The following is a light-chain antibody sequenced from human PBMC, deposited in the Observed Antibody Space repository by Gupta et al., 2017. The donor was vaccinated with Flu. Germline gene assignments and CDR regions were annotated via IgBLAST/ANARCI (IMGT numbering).Light chain of an antibody. V-gene: IGKV1-8*01. CDR3: QQYDSYSYA. CDR1: QGISSY. CDR2: AAS. Sequence: RMPESPYSFTASTEDSVTLTCRGSQGISSYLAWYQQKPGKAPKLLIYAASNWQSGVPSRFSGSGSGTDFTLTISCLESEDFATYYCQQYDSYSYAFGPGTKVEIK. J-gene: IGKJ3*01.